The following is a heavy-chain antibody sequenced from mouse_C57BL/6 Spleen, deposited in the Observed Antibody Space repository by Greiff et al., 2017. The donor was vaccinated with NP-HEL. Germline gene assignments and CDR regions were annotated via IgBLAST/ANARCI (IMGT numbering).Heavy chain of an antibody. Sequence: VQLKQSGPELVKPGASVKIPCKASGYTFTDYNMDWVKQSHGKSLEWIGDINPNNGGTIYNQKFKGKATLTVDKSSSTAYMELRSLTSEDTAVYYGALTTVVSYAMDYWGQGTSVTVSS. CDR1: GYTFTDYN. D-gene: IGHD1-1*01. CDR3: ALTTVVSYAMDY. V-gene: IGHV1-18*01. CDR2: INPNNGGT. J-gene: IGHJ4*01.